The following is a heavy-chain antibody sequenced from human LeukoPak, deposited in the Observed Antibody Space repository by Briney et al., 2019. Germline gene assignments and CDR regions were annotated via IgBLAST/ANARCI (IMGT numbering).Heavy chain of an antibody. V-gene: IGHV1-69-2*01. CDR3: RQSTPYFQSDY. Sequence: ASVKISCKVSGYTFTDYYMHWVQHAPGEGLEWMGLVDPEDGETIYAEKFQGRVTITADTSTDTAYMELSSLRSEDTAVYYCRQSTPYFQSDYWGQGTLVTVSS. CDR2: VDPEDGET. CDR1: GYTFTDYY. J-gene: IGHJ4*02. D-gene: IGHD3-9*01.